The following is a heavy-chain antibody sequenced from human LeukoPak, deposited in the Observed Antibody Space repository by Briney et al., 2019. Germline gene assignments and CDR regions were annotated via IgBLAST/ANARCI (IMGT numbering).Heavy chain of an antibody. J-gene: IGHJ4*02. Sequence: PGGSLRLSCAASGFTLSHYYMTWIRQAPGKGLKWLSCISSNGDTIYYADSVKGRFTVSRDNAENSLYLQMNSLRAEDTAMCYCARQGSEIDYWGQGTLVTVSS. CDR2: ISSNGDTI. V-gene: IGHV3-11*01. CDR1: GFTLSHYY. CDR3: ARQGSEIDY.